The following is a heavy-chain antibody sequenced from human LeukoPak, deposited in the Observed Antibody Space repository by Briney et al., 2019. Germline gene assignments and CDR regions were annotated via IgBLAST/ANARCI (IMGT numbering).Heavy chain of an antibody. CDR1: GGSFSGYY. J-gene: IGHJ3*02. CDR2: INHSGST. CDR3: ARAIGYCSSTSCYTGAFDI. Sequence: SETLSLTCAVYGGSFSGYYWSWIRQPPGKGLEWIGEINHSGSTNYNPSLKGRVTISVDTSKNQFSLKLSSVTAADTAVYYCARAIGYCSSTSCYTGAFDIWGQGTMVTVSS. D-gene: IGHD2-2*02. V-gene: IGHV4-34*01.